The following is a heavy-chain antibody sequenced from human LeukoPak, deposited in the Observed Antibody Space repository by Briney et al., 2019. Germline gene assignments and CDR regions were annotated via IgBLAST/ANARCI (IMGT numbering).Heavy chain of an antibody. D-gene: IGHD1-7*01. CDR3: ARNPNWNFGHWYFDL. CDR1: GGSISSYY. Sequence: SETLSLTCTVSGGSISSYYWSWIRQPPGKGLEWIGYIYTSGSTNYNPSLKSRVTISVDTSKNQFSLKLSSVTAADTAVYYCARNPNWNFGHWYFDLWGRGTLVTVSS. J-gene: IGHJ2*01. CDR2: IYTSGST. V-gene: IGHV4-4*09.